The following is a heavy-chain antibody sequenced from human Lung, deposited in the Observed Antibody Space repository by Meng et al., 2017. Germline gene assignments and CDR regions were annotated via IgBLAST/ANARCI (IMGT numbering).Heavy chain of an antibody. CDR1: GGSISSSNYY. V-gene: IGHV4-30-4*01. CDR2: IYNSGST. J-gene: IGHJ2*01. Sequence: EPGPGLVKPSQTLPLTCTVSGGSISSSNYYWSWIRQPPGKGLEWSGHIYNSGSTYYNPSLKSRITISVDTSKNQFSLKLSSVTAADTAVYYCARGQKGYFDLWGRGTLVTVSS. CDR3: ARGQKGYFDL.